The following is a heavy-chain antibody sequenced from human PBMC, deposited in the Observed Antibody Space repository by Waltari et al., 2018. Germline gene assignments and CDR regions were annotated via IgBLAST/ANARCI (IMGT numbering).Heavy chain of an antibody. V-gene: IGHV4-34*01. CDR2: INHSGST. J-gene: IGHJ4*02. CDR1: GGSFSGYY. D-gene: IGHD6-13*01. Sequence: QVQLQQWGAGLLKPSETLSLTCAVYGGSFSGYYWSWIRQPPGKGLEWIGEINHSGSTNYNPSLKGLVTISVDTSKNQFSLKLSSVTAADTAVYYCASSGSSWYMKTCFDYWGQGTLVTVSS. CDR3: ASSGSSWYMKTCFDY.